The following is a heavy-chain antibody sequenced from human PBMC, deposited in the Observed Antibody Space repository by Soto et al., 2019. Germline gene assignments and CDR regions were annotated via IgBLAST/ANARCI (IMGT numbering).Heavy chain of an antibody. J-gene: IGHJ5*02. V-gene: IGHV3-74*01. Sequence: GGSLRLSCAASGFTFRKYAMNWVRQAPGKGLEWVSRISPDGTTTYYADSVKGRFTISRDNAKNTLYLQMNGLRADDTAVYYCSRGRSPYYGYFDPWGPGTLVTVPQ. CDR1: GFTFRKYA. CDR3: SRGRSPYYGYFDP. CDR2: ISPDGTTT. D-gene: IGHD3-3*01.